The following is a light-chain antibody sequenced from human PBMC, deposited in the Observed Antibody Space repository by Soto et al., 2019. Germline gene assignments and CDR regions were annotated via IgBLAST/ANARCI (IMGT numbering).Light chain of an antibody. V-gene: IGKV1-5*01. CDR2: DVS. CDR1: QKVSPC. Sequence: DIRMTQSPSTLSASVGDSVTITCRASQKVSPCLARYQQKAGKAPKLLIYDVSSLKRGVPSRFSGSGSGTEFTLTISSLQSDDFATYYCQQYDSYWGSFGQGTKVEFK. J-gene: IGKJ1*01. CDR3: QQYDSYWGS.